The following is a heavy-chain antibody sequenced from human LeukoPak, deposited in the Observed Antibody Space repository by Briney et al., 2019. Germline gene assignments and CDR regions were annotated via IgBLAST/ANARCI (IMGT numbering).Heavy chain of an antibody. CDR2: ISGSGGST. CDR1: GFTFSSYA. D-gene: IGHD3-22*01. Sequence: GGSLRLSCAASGFTFSSYAMSRVRQAPGKGLEWVSAISGSGGSTYYADSMKGRFTISRDNSKNTLYLQMNSLRAEDTAVYYCAKDYYDSSGHNWFDPWGQGTLVTVSS. CDR3: AKDYYDSSGHNWFDP. J-gene: IGHJ5*02. V-gene: IGHV3-23*01.